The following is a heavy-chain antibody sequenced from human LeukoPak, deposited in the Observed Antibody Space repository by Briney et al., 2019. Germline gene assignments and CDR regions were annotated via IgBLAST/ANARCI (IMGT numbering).Heavy chain of an antibody. CDR1: GFTFSSYE. J-gene: IGHJ2*01. CDR2: ISSSGSTI. V-gene: IGHV3-48*03. Sequence: GGSLRLSCAASGFTFSSYEMNWVRQAPGKGLEWVSYISSSGSTIYYADSVKGRFTISRDNSKNTLYLQMNSLSAEDTAVYYCAKVHDGETGWYFDLWDRGTLVTVSS. CDR3: AKVHDGETGWYFDL.